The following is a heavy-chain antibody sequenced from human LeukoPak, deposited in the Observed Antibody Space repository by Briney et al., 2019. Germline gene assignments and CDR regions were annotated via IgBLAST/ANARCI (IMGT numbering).Heavy chain of an antibody. CDR2: INQDGTEK. Sequence: GRSLRLSCAASGFTFTTYWMSWVRQLPGKGLEWVANINQDGTEKYYVDSVKGRFTISRDNAKNSLYLQMNSLRVEDTAIYYCVKVAKYYYGSETYYFFEHWGQGTPVTASS. V-gene: IGHV3-7*01. CDR1: GFTFTTYW. J-gene: IGHJ4*02. CDR3: VKVAKYYYGSETYYFFEH. D-gene: IGHD3-10*01.